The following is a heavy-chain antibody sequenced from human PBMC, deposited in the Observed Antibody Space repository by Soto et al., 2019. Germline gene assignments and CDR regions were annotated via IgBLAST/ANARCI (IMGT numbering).Heavy chain of an antibody. J-gene: IGHJ6*02. V-gene: IGHV3-13*05. Sequence: EVLLVESGGGLVQPGGSLRLSCEASGFTFRNYDMHWVRQGTGKGLEWVSGISAAGDPDYADSVEGRFTISRENAQNSFFLQMYSLRVGDTAVYYCARTDRDFYGVDVWGQGTTVIVSS. CDR3: ARTDRDFYGVDV. CDR2: ISAAGDP. CDR1: GFTFRNYD.